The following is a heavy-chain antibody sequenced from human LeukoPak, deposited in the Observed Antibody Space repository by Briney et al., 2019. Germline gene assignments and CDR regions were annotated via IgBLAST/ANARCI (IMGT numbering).Heavy chain of an antibody. J-gene: IGHJ4*02. CDR1: GYNFAHDW. Sequence: GESLKISCKGSGYNFAHDWIGWVRQMPGKGLEWMGIIFPDDSDTIYSPSFQGQVTISADKSINTAYLQWSNLKASDSAIYYCARQESEMTTPANRYFDLWGQGTLITVSA. CDR2: IFPDDSDT. V-gene: IGHV5-51*01. CDR3: ARQESEMTTPANRYFDL. D-gene: IGHD5-24*01.